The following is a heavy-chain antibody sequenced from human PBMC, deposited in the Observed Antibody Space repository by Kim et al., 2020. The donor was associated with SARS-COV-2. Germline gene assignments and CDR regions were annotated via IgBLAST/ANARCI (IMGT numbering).Heavy chain of an antibody. Sequence: GGSLRLSCAASGFTFDDYAMHWVRQAPWKGLEGVSGISWNSGSIGYADSVKGRFTISRDNAKNSLYLQMNSLRAEDTALYYCAKDISYSSGWYYFDYWG. V-gene: IGHV3-9*01. CDR3: AKDISYSSGWYYFDY. CDR2: ISWNSGSI. D-gene: IGHD6-19*01. CDR1: GFTFDDYA. J-gene: IGHJ4*01.